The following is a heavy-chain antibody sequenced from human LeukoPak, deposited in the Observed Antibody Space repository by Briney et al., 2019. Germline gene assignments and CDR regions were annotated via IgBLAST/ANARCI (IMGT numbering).Heavy chain of an antibody. V-gene: IGHV1-2*02. CDR1: GYTFTGYY. Sequence: GASVKVSCKASGYTFTGYYMHWVRQAPGQGLEWMGWINPNSGGTNYAQKFQGRGTMTSDTSISKAYMELSRLRSDDTAAYYCARAFDPDEPLVHTNYYYYYMDVWGKGITVTVSS. CDR3: ARAFDPDEPLVHTNYYYYYMDV. D-gene: IGHD6-6*01. CDR2: INPNSGGT. J-gene: IGHJ6*03.